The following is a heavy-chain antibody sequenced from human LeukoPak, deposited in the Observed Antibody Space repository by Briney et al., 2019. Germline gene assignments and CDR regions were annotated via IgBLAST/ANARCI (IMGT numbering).Heavy chain of an antibody. Sequence: PGGSLRLSCAASGFTFSSYWMGWVRQAPGKGLEWVANIKQDGSERYYVDSVKGRFTISRDNAKNSLYLQMNSLRAEDTAVYYCARFDSGGYYYFDYWGQGTLVTVSS. D-gene: IGHD3-22*01. V-gene: IGHV3-7*01. CDR1: GFTFSSYW. J-gene: IGHJ4*02. CDR2: IKQDGSER. CDR3: ARFDSGGYYYFDY.